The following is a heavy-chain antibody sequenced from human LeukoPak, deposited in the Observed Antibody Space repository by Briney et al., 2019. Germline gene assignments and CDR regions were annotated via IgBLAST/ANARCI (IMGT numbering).Heavy chain of an antibody. CDR2: IKQDGSEK. J-gene: IGHJ4*02. D-gene: IGHD2-15*01. Sequence: PGGSLRLSCAAPGFTFSSYWMSWVRQAPGKGLEWVANIKQDGSEKYYVDSVKGRFTISRDNAKNSLYLQMNSLRAEDTAVYYCAGGPLVVVAATPLADYWGQGTLVTVSS. CDR3: AGGPLVVVAATPLADY. V-gene: IGHV3-7*01. CDR1: GFTFSSYW.